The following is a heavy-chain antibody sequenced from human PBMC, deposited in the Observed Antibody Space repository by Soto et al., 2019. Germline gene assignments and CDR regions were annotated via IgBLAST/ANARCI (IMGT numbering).Heavy chain of an antibody. CDR2: ISAYNGNT. D-gene: IGHD6-13*01. V-gene: IGHV1-18*01. Sequence: ASVKVSCKASGYTFTSYGISWVRQAPGQGLEWMGWISAYNGNTNYAQKLQDRVTMTTDTSTSTAYMELGSLRSDDTAVYYCARDLGIAAAGTDYYYGMDVWGQGTTVTVYS. CDR3: ARDLGIAAAGTDYYYGMDV. CDR1: GYTFTSYG. J-gene: IGHJ6*02.